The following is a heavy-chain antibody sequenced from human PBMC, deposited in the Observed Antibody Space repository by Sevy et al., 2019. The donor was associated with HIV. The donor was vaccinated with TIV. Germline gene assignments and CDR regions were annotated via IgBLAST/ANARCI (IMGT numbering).Heavy chain of an antibody. V-gene: IGHV3-30-3*01. J-gene: IGHJ6*02. CDR3: ARESGHIVVVTAIRRYYGMDV. D-gene: IGHD2-21*02. Sequence: GGSLRLSCAASGFTFSSYAMHWVRQAPGKGLEWVAVISYDGSNKYYADSVKGRFTISRDNSKNTLYLQMNSLRAEDTAVYYWARESGHIVVVTAIRRYYGMDVWGQGTTVTVSS. CDR2: ISYDGSNK. CDR1: GFTFSSYA.